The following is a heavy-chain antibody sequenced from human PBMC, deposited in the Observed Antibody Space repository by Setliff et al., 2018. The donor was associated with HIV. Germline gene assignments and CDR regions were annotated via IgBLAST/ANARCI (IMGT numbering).Heavy chain of an antibody. J-gene: IGHJ4*02. CDR3: EVAGQ. D-gene: IGHD6-19*01. CDR1: GGSINSGGYS. V-gene: IGHV4-30-2*01. Sequence: SETLSLTCAVSGGSINSGGYSWSWIRQPPGKGLEWIGYIYHSGSAIYNPSLNSRVIISVDRSKNQFSLKLNSVTAADTAVYYCEVAGQWGQGTLVTVSS. CDR2: IYHSGSA.